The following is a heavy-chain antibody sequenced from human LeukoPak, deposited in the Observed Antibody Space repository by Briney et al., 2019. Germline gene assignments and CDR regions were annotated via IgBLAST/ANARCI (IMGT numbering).Heavy chain of an antibody. D-gene: IGHD4-17*01. CDR2: ISYDGSNK. CDR3: AKDMRATVNFDY. Sequence: GGSLRLSCAASGFTFSSYGMHWVRQAPGKGLEWVAVISYDGSNKYYADSVKGRFTISRDNSKNTLYLQMNSLRTEDTALYYCAKDMRATVNFDYWGQGTLVTVSS. J-gene: IGHJ4*02. V-gene: IGHV3-30*18. CDR1: GFTFSSYG.